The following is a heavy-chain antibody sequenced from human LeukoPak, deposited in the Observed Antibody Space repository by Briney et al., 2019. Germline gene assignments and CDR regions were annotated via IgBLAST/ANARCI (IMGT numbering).Heavy chain of an antibody. J-gene: IGHJ4*02. CDR3: ARRARWGHFDY. Sequence: PSETLSLTCTASGCSISSYWLSWIRQPPGKGLEWIGYIYYSGSTNYNPSLKSRVTISVDTSKNQFSLMLSSVTAADTAVYYCARRARWGHFDYWGQGTLVTVSS. CDR1: GCSISSYW. D-gene: IGHD5-24*01. V-gene: IGHV4-59*01. CDR2: IYYSGST.